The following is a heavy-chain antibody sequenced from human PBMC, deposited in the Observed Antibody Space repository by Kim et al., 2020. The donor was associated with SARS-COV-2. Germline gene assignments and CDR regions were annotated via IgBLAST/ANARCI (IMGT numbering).Heavy chain of an antibody. V-gene: IGHV4-59*08. D-gene: IGHD7-27*01. CDR2: IYYSGST. CDR3: ARHASALGYFDY. CDR1: GGSISSYF. Sequence: SETLSLTCTVSGGSISSYFWSWIRQPPGKGLEWIGYIYYSGSTNYNPSLKSRITISVDTSKNQFSLKLSSVTAADTAVYYCARHASALGYFDYWGQGTL. J-gene: IGHJ4*02.